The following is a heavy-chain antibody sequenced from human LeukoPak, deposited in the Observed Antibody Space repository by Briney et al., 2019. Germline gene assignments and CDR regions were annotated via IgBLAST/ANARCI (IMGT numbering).Heavy chain of an antibody. Sequence: SVKVSCKASGGTFSSYAISWVRQAPGQGLEWMGRIIPTLGIANYAQKFQGRVTITADKSTSTAYMELSSLRSEDTAVYYCARAGYDILTGYYTGFDYWGQGTLVTVSS. D-gene: IGHD3-9*01. CDR3: ARAGYDILTGYYTGFDY. CDR2: IIPTLGIA. J-gene: IGHJ4*02. CDR1: GGTFSSYA. V-gene: IGHV1-69*04.